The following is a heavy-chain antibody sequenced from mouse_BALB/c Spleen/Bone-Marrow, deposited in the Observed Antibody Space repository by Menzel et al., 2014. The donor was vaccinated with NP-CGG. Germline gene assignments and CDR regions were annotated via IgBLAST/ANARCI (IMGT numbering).Heavy chain of an antibody. CDR1: GFSLSRYS. J-gene: IGHJ4*01. D-gene: IGHD1-1*01. CDR2: IWGGGST. V-gene: IGHV2-6-4*01. Sequence: VQGVESGPGRVAPPQRLSITCTVSGFSLSRYSIHWVRRHPGKGLEWLGMIWGGGSTDYNSALKSRLSISKDNSKSQVFLKMNSLQTDDTAMYYCARKNSSYVGAMDYWGQGTSVTVSS. CDR3: ARKNSSYVGAMDY.